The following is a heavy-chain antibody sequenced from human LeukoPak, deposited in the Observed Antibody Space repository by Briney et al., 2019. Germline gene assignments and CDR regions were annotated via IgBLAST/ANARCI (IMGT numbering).Heavy chain of an antibody. D-gene: IGHD2-2*02. CDR1: GGSISSYY. J-gene: IGHJ5*02. V-gene: IGHV4-4*09. CDR3: ARLSCYTCWFDP. CDR2: IYTSGST. Sequence: SETLSLTCTVSGGSISSYYWSWIRQPPGKGLEWIGYIYTSGSTNYNPSLKSRGTISVDTSKNQFSLKLSSVTAADTAVYYCARLSCYTCWFDPWGQGTLVTVSS.